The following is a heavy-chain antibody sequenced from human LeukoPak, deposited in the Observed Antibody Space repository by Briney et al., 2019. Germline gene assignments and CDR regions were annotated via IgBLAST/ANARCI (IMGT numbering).Heavy chain of an antibody. V-gene: IGHV5-51*01. Sequence: GESLKISCKGSGYRFTTYWIGWVRQMPGKGLEWMGIIYPSDSDIRYSPSFQGQVTISADKSISTAYLQWSSLKASDTAMYYCARHYGRYFDYWGQGTLVTVSS. J-gene: IGHJ4*02. CDR2: IYPSDSDI. CDR1: GYRFTTYW. CDR3: ARHYGRYFDY. D-gene: IGHD3-16*01.